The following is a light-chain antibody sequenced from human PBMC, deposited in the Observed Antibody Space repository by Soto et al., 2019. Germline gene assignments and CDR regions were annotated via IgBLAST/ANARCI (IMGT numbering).Light chain of an antibody. CDR1: SSDVGAYNY. V-gene: IGLV2-14*01. CDR2: EVS. Sequence: QSVLTQPASVSGSPGQSITISCTGTSSDVGAYNYVSWDQQHPGKAPKLMIYEVSNRPSGVSNRFSGSKSGNTASLTISGLQAEDESDYYCISYTRNSTLVFGGGTKLTVL. CDR3: ISYTRNSTLV. J-gene: IGLJ2*01.